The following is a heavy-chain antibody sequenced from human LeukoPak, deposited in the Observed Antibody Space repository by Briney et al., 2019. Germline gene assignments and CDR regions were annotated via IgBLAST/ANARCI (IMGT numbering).Heavy chain of an antibody. V-gene: IGHV1-69*04. CDR3: ARDQSGSSYYYYGMDV. Sequence: SVKASCKASGGTFSSYAISWVRQAPGQGLEWMGRIISIFGIANYAQKFQGRVTITADKSTSTAYMELSSLRSEDTAVYYCARDQSGSSYYYYGMDVWGRGTTVTVSS. D-gene: IGHD1-26*01. J-gene: IGHJ6*02. CDR2: IISIFGIA. CDR1: GGTFSSYA.